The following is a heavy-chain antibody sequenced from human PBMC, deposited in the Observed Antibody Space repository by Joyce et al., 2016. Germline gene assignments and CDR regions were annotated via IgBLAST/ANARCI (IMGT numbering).Heavy chain of an antibody. Sequence: EVQLVESGGGLVQPGGSLRLSCAASGFTFSSYSMNWVRQGPGKGLEGGSYISSSSSTIYYADSVKGRFTISRDNAKNSLYLQMNSLRAEDTAVYYCAKADYGDKIDAFDIWGQGTMVTVSS. V-gene: IGHV3-48*01. CDR3: AKADYGDKIDAFDI. D-gene: IGHD4-17*01. CDR1: GFTFSSYS. CDR2: ISSSSSTI. J-gene: IGHJ3*02.